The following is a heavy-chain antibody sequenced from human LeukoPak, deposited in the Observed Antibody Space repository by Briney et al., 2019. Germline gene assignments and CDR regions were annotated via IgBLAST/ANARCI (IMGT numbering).Heavy chain of an antibody. Sequence: ASVKVSCKASGYTFTTFRIHWVRRAPGQGLEWMGWISANDGNTNYAQKLQGRVTMTADTSTSTAYMELRSLKSDDTAVYYCARDLDSIIKPDWGQGTLVTVSS. J-gene: IGHJ4*02. V-gene: IGHV1-18*01. CDR1: GYTFTTFR. CDR2: ISANDGNT. D-gene: IGHD2-21*01. CDR3: ARDLDSIIKPD.